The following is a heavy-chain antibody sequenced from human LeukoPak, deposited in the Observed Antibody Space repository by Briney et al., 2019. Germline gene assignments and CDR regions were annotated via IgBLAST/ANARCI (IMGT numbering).Heavy chain of an antibody. CDR1: GFTFNSFW. J-gene: IGHJ4*02. Sequence: GGSLRLSCSASGFTFNSFWMHWVRQAPGKGLEYVSAISSNGGSTYYADSVKGRFTISRDNSKNTLYLQMSSLRGEDTAVYYCGTVAGKSNFDYWGQGTLVTVSS. CDR3: GTVAGKSNFDY. V-gene: IGHV3-64D*09. CDR2: ISSNGGST. D-gene: IGHD6-19*01.